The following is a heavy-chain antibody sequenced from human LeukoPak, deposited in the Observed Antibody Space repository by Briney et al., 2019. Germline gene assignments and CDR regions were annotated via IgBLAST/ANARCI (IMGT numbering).Heavy chain of an antibody. Sequence: PGRSLRLSCAASGFTFSSYGMHWVRQAPGKGLEWVGRIKSKTDGGTTDYAAPVKGRFTISRDDSKNTLYLQMNSLKTEDTAVYYCTTVGFIALAGRLGDYWGQGTLVTVSS. CDR2: IKSKTDGGTT. D-gene: IGHD6-19*01. J-gene: IGHJ4*02. CDR1: GFTFSSYG. V-gene: IGHV3-15*01. CDR3: TTVGFIALAGRLGDY.